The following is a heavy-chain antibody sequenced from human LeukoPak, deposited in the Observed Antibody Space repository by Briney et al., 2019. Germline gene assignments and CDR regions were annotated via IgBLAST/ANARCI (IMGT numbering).Heavy chain of an antibody. D-gene: IGHD3-16*01. Sequence: GSLRLSCEGSGFTFSNYAMIWVRQAPGKGLEWVSAISGSGYNTYYADSVKGRFTLSRDNSKNTLYLQMNSLRADDTAVYYCAKGRGDYIWGTLDCWGQGTLVTVSS. J-gene: IGHJ4*02. CDR2: ISGSGYNT. CDR3: AKGRGDYIWGTLDC. V-gene: IGHV3-23*01. CDR1: GFTFSNYA.